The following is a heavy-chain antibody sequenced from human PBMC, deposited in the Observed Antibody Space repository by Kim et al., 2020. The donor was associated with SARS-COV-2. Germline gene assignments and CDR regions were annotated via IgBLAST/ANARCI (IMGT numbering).Heavy chain of an antibody. CDR3: ATRGPGSRSDRTFAY. V-gene: IGHV1-2*02. CDR1: GYTFTDYY. J-gene: IGHJ4*02. D-gene: IGHD1-26*01. CDR2: INPNSGGT. Sequence: ASVKVSCKASGYTFTDYYMHWVRQAPGQGLEWMGWINPNSGGTNSAQKFQGRVSMTRDSSISMAYMELNRLRSDDTAVYYCATRGPGSRSDRTFAYWGQGTLVTVSS.